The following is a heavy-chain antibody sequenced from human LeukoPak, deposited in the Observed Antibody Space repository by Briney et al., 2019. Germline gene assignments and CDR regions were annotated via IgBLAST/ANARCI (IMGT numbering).Heavy chain of an antibody. D-gene: IGHD3-22*01. CDR1: GFTFSSYG. CDR2: IWYDGGNK. V-gene: IGHV3-33*01. CDR3: HTYYYDSSGYRFDY. J-gene: IGHJ4*02. Sequence: GGSLRLSCAASGFTFSSYGMHWVRQAPGKGLEWVAVIWYDGGNKYYADSVKGRFTISRDNSKNTLYLQMNSLRAEDTAVYYCHTYYYDSSGYRFDYWGQGTLVTVSS.